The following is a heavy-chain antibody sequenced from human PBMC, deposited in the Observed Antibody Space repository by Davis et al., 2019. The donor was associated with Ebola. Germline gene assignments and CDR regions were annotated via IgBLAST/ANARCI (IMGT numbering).Heavy chain of an antibody. J-gene: IGHJ4*02. CDR3: AIPYSSSWGFDY. V-gene: IGHV3-9*01. Sequence: GGSLRLSCTPSGFLFDDYAMHWVRQTPGKGLEWVSGINWNSDYIGYADSVKGRFTISRDNAKNTLYLQMNSLRAEDTAVYYCAIPYSSSWGFDYWGQGTLVTVSS. D-gene: IGHD6-6*01. CDR2: INWNSDYI. CDR1: GFLFDDYA.